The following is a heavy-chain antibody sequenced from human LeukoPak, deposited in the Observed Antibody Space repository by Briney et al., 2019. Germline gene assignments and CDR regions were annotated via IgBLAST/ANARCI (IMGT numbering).Heavy chain of an antibody. CDR2: INSDGSST. Sequence: GGSLRLSCAASGFTFKTYTMHWVRQAPGKGLVWVSRINSDGSSTSYADSVKGRFTISRDNAKNSLYLQMNSLRAEDTAVYYCARDDDYSNCEFDYWGQGTLVTVSS. CDR1: GFTFKTYT. D-gene: IGHD4-11*01. V-gene: IGHV3-74*01. J-gene: IGHJ4*02. CDR3: ARDDDYSNCEFDY.